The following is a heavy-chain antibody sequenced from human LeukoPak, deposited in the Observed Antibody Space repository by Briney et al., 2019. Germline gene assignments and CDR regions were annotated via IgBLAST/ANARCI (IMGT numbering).Heavy chain of an antibody. CDR1: GYSSSNYG. V-gene: IGHV1-18*01. Sequence: ASVKVSCKASGYSSSNYGIGWVRQAPGQGLEWMGWIHIYRGNTNYAQKLQGRVTMTTDTSTSTAYMELRSLRSDDTAVYYCARDVAYTIFGVVIRHDAFDIWGQGTMVTVSS. CDR3: ARDVAYTIFGVVIRHDAFDI. J-gene: IGHJ3*02. CDR2: IHIYRGNT. D-gene: IGHD3-3*01.